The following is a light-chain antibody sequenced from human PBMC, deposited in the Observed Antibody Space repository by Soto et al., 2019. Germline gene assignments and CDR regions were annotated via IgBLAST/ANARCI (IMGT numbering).Light chain of an antibody. Sequence: DIQMTQSPSSLSASVGDRVAITCRASQNISKWVAWYQHKIGGSPKLLIYDASTLGSGVPSRFSGSGSGTQFTLTPNSLQPGDFATYYCQHPRTFGQGTKV. V-gene: IGKV1-5*01. CDR2: DAS. CDR3: QHPRT. CDR1: QNISKW. J-gene: IGKJ1*01.